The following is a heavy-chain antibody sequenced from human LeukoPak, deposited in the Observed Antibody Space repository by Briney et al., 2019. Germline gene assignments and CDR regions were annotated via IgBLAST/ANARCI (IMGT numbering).Heavy chain of an antibody. J-gene: IGHJ4*02. Sequence: GGSLTLSCEASGFTFSMYWLSWVRQAPGKGLEWVAYIKQDGSVKNYVDSVRGRFTISRDNAENSLYLQMNSLRAEDTAMYYCERWPVYHLHLGQGTLVSVSS. CDR1: GFTFSMYW. D-gene: IGHD2-2*01. V-gene: IGHV3-7*05. CDR3: ERWPVYHLH. CDR2: IKQDGSVK.